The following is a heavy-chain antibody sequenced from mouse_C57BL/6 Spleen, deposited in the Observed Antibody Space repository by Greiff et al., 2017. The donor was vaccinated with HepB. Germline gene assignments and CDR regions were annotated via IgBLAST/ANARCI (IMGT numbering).Heavy chain of an antibody. D-gene: IGHD1-1*01. V-gene: IGHV1-55*01. CDR2: IYPGSGST. CDR3: ARDYGSSVHWYFDV. J-gene: IGHJ1*03. CDR1: GYTFTSYW. Sequence: QVQLQHPGAELVKPGASVKMSCKASGYTFTSYWITWVKQRPGQGLEWIGDIYPGSGSTNYNEKFKSKATLTVDTSSSTAYMQLSSLTSEDSAVYYCARDYGSSVHWYFDVWGTGTTVTVSS.